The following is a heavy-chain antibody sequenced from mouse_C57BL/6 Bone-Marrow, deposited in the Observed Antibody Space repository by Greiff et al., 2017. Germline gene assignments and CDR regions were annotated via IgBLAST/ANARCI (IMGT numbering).Heavy chain of an antibody. J-gene: IGHJ2*01. Sequence: EVQLQESGPGMVKPSQSLSLTCTVTGYSITSGYDWHWIRHFPGNKLEWMGYISYSGSTNYNPSLKSRISITHDTSKNHFFLKLNSVTTEDTATYYCARGTTVVLDYWGQGTTLTVSS. CDR3: ARGTTVVLDY. CDR1: GYSITSGYD. V-gene: IGHV3-1*01. D-gene: IGHD1-1*01. CDR2: ISYSGST.